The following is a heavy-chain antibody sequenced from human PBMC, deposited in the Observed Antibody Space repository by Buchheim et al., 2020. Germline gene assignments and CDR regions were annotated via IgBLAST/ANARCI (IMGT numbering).Heavy chain of an antibody. CDR3: SRGSGLVLAYAMDV. CDR1: GFTFNNDA. J-gene: IGHJ6*02. Sequence: QVQVVESGGGVVQPGRSLRLSCTASGFTFNNDALHWVRQAPGKGLEWVALISYDGANKYYAESVKGRFTISRDNSKNTVSLQMDSLTTEDSAVYYCSRGSGLVLAYAMDVWGQGTT. V-gene: IGHV3-30-3*01. D-gene: IGHD3-3*01. CDR2: ISYDGANK.